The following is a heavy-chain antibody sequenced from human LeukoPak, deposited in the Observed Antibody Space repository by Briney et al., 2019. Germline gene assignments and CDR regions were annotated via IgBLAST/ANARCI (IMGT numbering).Heavy chain of an antibody. J-gene: IGHJ6*03. CDR3: ARGRGYSSSYNYYYYYMDV. CDR2: IYYSGST. Sequence: SETLSLTCTVSGGSISSYYWSWIRQPPGKGLEWIGYIYYSGSTNYNPSLKSRVTISVDTSKNQFSLKLSSVTAADTAVYYCARGRGYSSSYNYYYYYMDVWGKGTTVTISS. D-gene: IGHD6-13*01. V-gene: IGHV4-59*01. CDR1: GGSISSYY.